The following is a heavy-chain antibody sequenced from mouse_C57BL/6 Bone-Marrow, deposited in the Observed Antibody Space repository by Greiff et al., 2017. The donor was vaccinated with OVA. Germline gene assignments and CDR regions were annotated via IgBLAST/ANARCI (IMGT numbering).Heavy chain of an antibody. CDR2: IYPRSGNT. V-gene: IGHV1-81*01. CDR3: ARVGGYCSSYASYFDD. Sequence: VKLMESGAELARPGASVKLSCKASGYTFTSYGISWVKQRTGQGLEWIGEIYPRSGNTYYNEKFKGKATLTADKSSSTAYMELRSLTSEDSAVYFCARVGGYCSSYASYFDDWGQGTTLTVSS. CDR1: GYTFTSYG. D-gene: IGHD1-1*01. J-gene: IGHJ2*01.